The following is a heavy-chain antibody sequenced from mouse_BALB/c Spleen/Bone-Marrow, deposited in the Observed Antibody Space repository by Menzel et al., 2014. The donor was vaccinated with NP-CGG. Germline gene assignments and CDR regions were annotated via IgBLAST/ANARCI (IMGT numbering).Heavy chain of an antibody. CDR2: IDPANGNT. Sequence: VQLQQSGAELVKPGASVKLSCTASGFNIKDTYMYWVKQRPEQGLEWIRRIDPANGNTKYDPRFQDKATITADTSSNTAYLQLSSLTSEDTAVYYCARYYYGSSLFAYWGQGTLVTVSA. CDR1: GFNIKDTY. D-gene: IGHD1-1*01. V-gene: IGHV14-3*02. J-gene: IGHJ3*01. CDR3: ARYYYGSSLFAY.